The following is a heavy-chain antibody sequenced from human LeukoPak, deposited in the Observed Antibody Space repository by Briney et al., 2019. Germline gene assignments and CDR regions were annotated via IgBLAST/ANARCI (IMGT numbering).Heavy chain of an antibody. CDR1: GGTFSSYA. J-gene: IGHJ6*03. CDR2: IIPIFGTA. D-gene: IGHD5-24*01. V-gene: IGHV1-69*13. CDR3: ARGVPIRDYYYYHMDV. Sequence: GASVKVSCKASGGTFSSYAISWVRQAPGQGLEWMGRIIPIFGTANYAQKFQGRVTITPDESTSTAYMELSSLRYEDTAVYYCARGVPIRDYYYYHMDVWGKGTTVTVSS.